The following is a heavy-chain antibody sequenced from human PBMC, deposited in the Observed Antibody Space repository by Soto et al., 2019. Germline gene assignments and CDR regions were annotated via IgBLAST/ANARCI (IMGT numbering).Heavy chain of an antibody. CDR1: GYTLTELS. V-gene: IGHV1-24*01. J-gene: IGHJ4*02. CDR2: FDPEDGET. Sequence: DSVKVSCKVSGYTLTELSMHWVRQARGKGLEWLGGFDPEDGETIYAQKFQGGVTMTEDTSTDTAYMELSSLRSDDTAVYYCSTDSLDYWGQGTMLTLSS. CDR3: STDSLDY.